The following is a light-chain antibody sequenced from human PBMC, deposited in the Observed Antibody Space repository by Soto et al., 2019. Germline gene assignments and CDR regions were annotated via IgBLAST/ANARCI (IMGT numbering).Light chain of an antibody. CDR3: QQYNYWPPVT. CDR1: QGVGSN. CDR2: GAY. Sequence: EIVMTQSPATLSVSPGERATLSCRASQGVGSNLAWYQHKPGQAPRLLIFGAYTRATDIPARFSGSGSGTEFTLTISSVQSVDFAVYYCQQYNYWPPVTFGGGTKVEIK. V-gene: IGKV3-15*01. J-gene: IGKJ4*01.